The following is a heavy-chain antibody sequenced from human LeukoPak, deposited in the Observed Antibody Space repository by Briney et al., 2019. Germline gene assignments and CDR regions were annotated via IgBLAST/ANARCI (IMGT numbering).Heavy chain of an antibody. Sequence: PSETLSLTCTVSGGSISSYYWSWIRQPAGKGLEWIGRIYTSGSTNYNPSLKSRVTMSVDTSKNQFSLKLSSVTAADTAVYYCARDEGLAVRGVIHFDYWGQGTLVTVSS. J-gene: IGHJ4*02. D-gene: IGHD3-10*01. CDR2: IYTSGST. V-gene: IGHV4-4*07. CDR1: GGSISSYY. CDR3: ARDEGLAVRGVIHFDY.